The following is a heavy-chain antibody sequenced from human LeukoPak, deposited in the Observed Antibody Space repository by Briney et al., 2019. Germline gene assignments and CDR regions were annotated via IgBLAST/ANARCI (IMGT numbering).Heavy chain of an antibody. Sequence: GASVKVSCKASGGTFSSYAISWVRQAPGQGLEWMGGIIPIFGTANYAQKFQGRVTITTDESTSTAYMELSSLRSEDTAVYYCARGALVPAATSTYYFDYWGQGTLVTVSS. J-gene: IGHJ4*02. CDR3: ARGALVPAATSTYYFDY. CDR2: IIPIFGTA. V-gene: IGHV1-69*05. CDR1: GGTFSSYA. D-gene: IGHD2-2*01.